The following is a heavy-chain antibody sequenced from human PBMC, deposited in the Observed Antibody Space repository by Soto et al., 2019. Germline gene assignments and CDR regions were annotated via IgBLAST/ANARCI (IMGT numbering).Heavy chain of an antibody. CDR3: ARDGPYCTKGVCFYYYPYCMEG. D-gene: IGHD2-8*01. Sequence: GASVKVSCKASGYTFTSYGISWVRQAPGQGLEWMGWISAYNGNTNYAQKLQGRVTMTTDTSTSTAYMELGSLRSDDTAVYYCARDGPYCTKGVCFYYYPYCMEGWGQGTTVTVSS. J-gene: IGHJ6*02. CDR2: ISAYNGNT. V-gene: IGHV1-18*04. CDR1: GYTFTSYG.